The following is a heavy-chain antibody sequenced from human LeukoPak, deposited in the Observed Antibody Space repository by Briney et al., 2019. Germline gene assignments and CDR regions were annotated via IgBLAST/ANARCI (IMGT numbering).Heavy chain of an antibody. J-gene: IGHJ3*02. D-gene: IGHD3-22*01. CDR2: IYHSGST. CDR1: GGSISSGGYS. Sequence: SETLSLTCAVSGGSISSGGYSWSWIRQPPGKGLEWIGYIYHSGSTYYNPSLKSRVTISVDRSKNQFSLKLSSVTAADTAVYYCARVIVVGYYDSSGYYSGAFDIWGQGTMVTVSS. CDR3: ARVIVVGYYDSSGYYSGAFDI. V-gene: IGHV4-30-2*01.